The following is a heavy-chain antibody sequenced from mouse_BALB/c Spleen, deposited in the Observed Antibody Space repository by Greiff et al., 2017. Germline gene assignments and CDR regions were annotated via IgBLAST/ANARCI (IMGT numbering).Heavy chain of an antibody. CDR3: ARWGGGDY. CDR2: IDPFNGGT. CDR1: CYPFTRYY. J-gene: IGHJ2*01. Sequence: EVQLQQSGPELMKPGASVKISRKASCYPFTRYYIPWVKQSHGKSLEWIGYIDPFNGGTSDNQKFKGKSTLTVDKSSSTAYMHLSSLTSEDSAVYYCARWGGGDYWGQGTTLTVSS. D-gene: IGHD1-1*02. V-gene: IGHV1-28*01.